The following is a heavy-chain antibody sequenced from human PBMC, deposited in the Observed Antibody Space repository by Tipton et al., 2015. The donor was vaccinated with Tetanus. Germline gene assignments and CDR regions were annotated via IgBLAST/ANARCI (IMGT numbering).Heavy chain of an antibody. CDR1: GFTFDDYA. CDR2: IYGDGTTT. CDR3: ARETSLTTSY. V-gene: IGHV3-23*03. D-gene: IGHD2/OR15-2a*01. J-gene: IGHJ1*01. Sequence: SLRLSCAASGFTFDDYAMHWVRQAPGKGLAWVSFIYGDGTTTYYADSVKGRFTISRDNSRNTLYLQMNSLRAEDTAIYFCARETSLTTSYWGQGTLVTVSS.